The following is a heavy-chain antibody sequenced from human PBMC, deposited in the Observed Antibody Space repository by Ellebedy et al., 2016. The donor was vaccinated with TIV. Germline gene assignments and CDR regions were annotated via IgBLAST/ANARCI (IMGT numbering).Heavy chain of an antibody. V-gene: IGHV3-7*01. CDR2: INEDGTKK. Sequence: ETLSLTCAAYGGSLSGYYWSWVRQAPGRGLEWVANINEDGTKKHFVDSVRGRFSISRDDAGNSLYLQMSSLGGEDTAVYYCARAIYGASYLWGRGTLVTVSS. CDR3: ARAIYGASYL. J-gene: IGHJ2*01. D-gene: IGHD4-17*01. CDR1: GGSLSGYY.